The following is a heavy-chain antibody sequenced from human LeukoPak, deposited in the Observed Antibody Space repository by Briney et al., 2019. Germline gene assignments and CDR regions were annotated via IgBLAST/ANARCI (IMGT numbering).Heavy chain of an antibody. CDR2: ISGDSRYI. CDR3: ARAPTVLVGYCSSSSCQADY. V-gene: IGHV3-21*01. Sequence: GGSLRLSCAASGFTFSSYSMNWVRQAPGKGLEWVSAISGDSRYIYYADSVRGRFTISRDNAENSLYLQMNSLRVEDTAVYYCARAPTVLVGYCSSSSCQADYWGQGTLVTVSS. J-gene: IGHJ4*02. CDR1: GFTFSSYS. D-gene: IGHD2-2*01.